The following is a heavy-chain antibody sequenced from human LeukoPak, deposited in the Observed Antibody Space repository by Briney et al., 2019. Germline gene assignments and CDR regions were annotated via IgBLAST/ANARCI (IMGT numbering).Heavy chain of an antibody. CDR2: IYHSGST. CDR3: ARGIAAAEPFDY. V-gene: IGHV4-4*02. D-gene: IGHD6-13*01. CDR1: GGSISSSNW. Sequence: SETLSLTCAVSGGSISSSNWWSWVRQPPGKGLEWIGEIYHSGSTNYNPSLKSRVTISVDKTKNQFSLKLSSVTASDTAVYYCARGIAAAEPFDYWGQGTLVTVSS. J-gene: IGHJ4*02.